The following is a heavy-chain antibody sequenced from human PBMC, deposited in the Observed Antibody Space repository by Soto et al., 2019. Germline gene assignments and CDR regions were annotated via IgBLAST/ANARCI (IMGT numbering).Heavy chain of an antibody. J-gene: IGHJ4*02. V-gene: IGHV4-59*08. CDR1: GGSIRSYY. CDR3: ASDSYYYDSSGYSNRFGY. Sequence: SETLSLTCTVSGGSIRSYYWSWIRQPPGKGLEWIGYIYYSGSTNYNPSLKSRVTISVDTSKNQFSLKLSSVTAADTAVYYCASDSYYYDSSGYSNRFGYWGQGTLVTVS. CDR2: IYYSGST. D-gene: IGHD3-22*01.